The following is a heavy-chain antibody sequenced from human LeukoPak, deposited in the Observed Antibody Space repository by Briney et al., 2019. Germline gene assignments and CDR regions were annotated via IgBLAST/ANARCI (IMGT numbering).Heavy chain of an antibody. Sequence: AAVNLSCKASGYTFTGYYMHWVRQAPGQGLEWMGWINPNSGGTNYAQKFQGRVTMTRDTSISTAYMELSRLRSDDTAVYYCARDLGGIVGASALDYWGQGTLVTVSS. CDR3: ARDLGGIVGASALDY. J-gene: IGHJ4*02. CDR2: INPNSGGT. D-gene: IGHD1-26*01. V-gene: IGHV1-2*02. CDR1: GYTFTGYY.